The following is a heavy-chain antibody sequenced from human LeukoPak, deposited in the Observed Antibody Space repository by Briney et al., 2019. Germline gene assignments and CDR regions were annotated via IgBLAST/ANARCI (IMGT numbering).Heavy chain of an antibody. CDR2: INEDGSFT. D-gene: IGHD2-21*01. CDR1: GFSFSGDW. CDR3: ARDLVMVNTPGDDFDY. J-gene: IGHJ4*02. Sequence: GGSLRLSCAASGFSFSGDWMHGVRQAPGKGLVWGSRINEDGSFTSYADSVKGRFTVSRDNAKNTLYLQMNSLRAEDTAVYYCARDLVMVNTPGDDFDYWGRGTLVTVSS. V-gene: IGHV3-74*01.